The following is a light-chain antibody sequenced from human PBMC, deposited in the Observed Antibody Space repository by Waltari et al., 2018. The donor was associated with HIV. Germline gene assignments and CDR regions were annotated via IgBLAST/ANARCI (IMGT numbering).Light chain of an antibody. CDR1: SNNVGNQG. CDR2: SNN. CDR3: SAWDSSLSAVV. J-gene: IGLJ2*01. Sequence: QAGLTQPPSVSRGLRQTATLTCTGNSNNVGNQGAAWLQQHQGHPPKLLSYSNNNRPAGISERFSPSRSGNTASLTITGLQPEDEADYYCSAWDSSLSAVVFGGGTKLTVL. V-gene: IGLV10-54*04.